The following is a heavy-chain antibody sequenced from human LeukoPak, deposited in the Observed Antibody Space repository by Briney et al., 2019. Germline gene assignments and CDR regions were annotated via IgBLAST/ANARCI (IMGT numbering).Heavy chain of an antibody. D-gene: IGHD2-8*01. CDR2: TNTDGSSP. V-gene: IGHV3-74*01. J-gene: IGHJ3*02. Sequence: GGSLRLSCAASGFTFSSYWMHWVRQAPGKGLVWVSRTNTDGSSPNYADSVKGRFTISRDNARNTLYLQMNSLRAEDTAVYYCARLRGMVNYDAFDIWGRGTMVTVSS. CDR1: GFTFSSYW. CDR3: ARLRGMVNYDAFDI.